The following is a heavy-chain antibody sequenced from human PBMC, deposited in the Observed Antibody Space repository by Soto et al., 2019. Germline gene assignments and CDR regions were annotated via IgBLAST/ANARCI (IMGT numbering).Heavy chain of an antibody. V-gene: IGHV4-39*01. CDR1: GGSISSSSYY. D-gene: IGHD3-3*01. CDR2: IYYSGST. Sequence: QLQLQESGPGLVKPSETLSLTCTVSGGSISSSSYYWGWIRQPPGKGLEWIGSIYYSGSTYYNPSLKSRVTISVDTSKNQFSLKLSSVTAADTAVYYCARHAPTNYDFWSGYPDVYFDYWGQGTLVTVSS. J-gene: IGHJ4*02. CDR3: ARHAPTNYDFWSGYPDVYFDY.